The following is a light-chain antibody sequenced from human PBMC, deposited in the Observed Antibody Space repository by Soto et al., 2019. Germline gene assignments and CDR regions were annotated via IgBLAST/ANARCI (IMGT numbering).Light chain of an antibody. V-gene: IGKV3-15*01. Sequence: EIVMTQSPATLSVSPGERATLSCRASQSVRSNLAWYQQKPGQAPRLLIYGASTRASTIPARFSGSGSGTEFTLTISSLQSADFAVYYCQQYYDWPLAFGQGTKVEIK. CDR3: QQYYDWPLA. J-gene: IGKJ1*01. CDR1: QSVRSN. CDR2: GAS.